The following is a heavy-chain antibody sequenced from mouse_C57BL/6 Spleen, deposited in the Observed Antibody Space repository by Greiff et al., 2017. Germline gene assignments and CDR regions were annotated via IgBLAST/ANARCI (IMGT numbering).Heavy chain of an antibody. CDR1: GYTFTTYP. Sequence: QVQLQQSGAELVKPGASVKMSCKASGYTFTTYPIEWMKQNHGKSLEWIGNFHPYNDDTKYNEKFKGKATLTVEKSSSTVYLELSRLTSVDSAVYYCAKGNSRYWYFDVWGTGTTVTVSS. CDR2: FHPYNDDT. J-gene: IGHJ1*03. CDR3: AKGNSRYWYFDV. V-gene: IGHV1-47*01.